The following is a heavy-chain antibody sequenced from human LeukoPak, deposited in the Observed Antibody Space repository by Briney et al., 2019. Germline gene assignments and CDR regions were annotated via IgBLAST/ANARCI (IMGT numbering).Heavy chain of an antibody. V-gene: IGHV1-8*03. D-gene: IGHD2-2*01. Sequence: ASVKVSCKASGYTCTSYDINWVRQATGQGLEWMGWMNPNSGNTGYAQKFQGRVTITRNTSISTAYMELSSLRSEDTAVYYCARGPIFRQVPAAYDYYYYYMDVWGKGTTVTVSS. CDR2: MNPNSGNT. CDR3: ARGPIFRQVPAAYDYYYYYMDV. J-gene: IGHJ6*03. CDR1: GYTCTSYD.